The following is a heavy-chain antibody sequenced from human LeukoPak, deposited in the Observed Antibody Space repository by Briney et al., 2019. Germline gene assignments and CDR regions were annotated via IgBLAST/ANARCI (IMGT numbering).Heavy chain of an antibody. D-gene: IGHD3-22*01. CDR3: ARRFNYYDSSGYYEGLYFDY. CDR2: ISAY. Sequence: ASVKVSCKASGHTFTSYGISWVRQAPGQGLEWMGWISAYAQKFQGRVTMTTDTSTSTAYMELRSLRSDDTAVYYCARRFNYYDSSGYYEGLYFDYWGQGTLVTVSS. J-gene: IGHJ4*02. V-gene: IGHV1-18*01. CDR1: GHTFTSYG.